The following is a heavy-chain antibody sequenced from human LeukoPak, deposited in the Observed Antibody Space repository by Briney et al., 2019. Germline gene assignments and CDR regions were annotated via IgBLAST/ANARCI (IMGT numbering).Heavy chain of an antibody. Sequence: SETLSLTCTVSGGSISSGGYYWSWIRQHPGKGLEWIGYIYYSGSTYYNPSLKSRVTISVDTSKNQFSLKLSSVTAADTAVYYCSRGNYGDPDSYDYWGQGTLVTVSS. CDR3: SRGNYGDPDSYDY. V-gene: IGHV4-31*03. D-gene: IGHD4-17*01. CDR2: IYYSGST. CDR1: GGSISSGGYY. J-gene: IGHJ4*02.